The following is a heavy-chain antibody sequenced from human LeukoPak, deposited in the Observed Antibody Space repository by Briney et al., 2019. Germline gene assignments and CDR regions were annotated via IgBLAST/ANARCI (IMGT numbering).Heavy chain of an antibody. CDR1: MGSFSGYY. Sequence: PSETLSLTCAVYMGSFSGYYWSWIRQPPGKGLEWIAEINHGGSTNYNPSLKSRVTIPVDTSKNQFSLKLSSVTAPDTAVYYCARVIYHDSSVYYWWFDPWGQGTLVTVSS. CDR3: ARVIYHDSSVYYWWFDP. J-gene: IGHJ5*02. CDR2: INHGGST. V-gene: IGHV4-34*01. D-gene: IGHD3-22*01.